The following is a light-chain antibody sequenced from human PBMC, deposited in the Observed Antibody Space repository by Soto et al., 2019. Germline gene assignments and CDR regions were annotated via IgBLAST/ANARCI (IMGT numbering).Light chain of an antibody. CDR2: DAS. CDR3: QERTGSPRT. J-gene: IGKJ4*01. V-gene: IGKV3-20*01. CDR1: QRVSSGY. Sequence: ERATLCCRARQRVSSGYLAWYQQKPGQAPRLLIYDASNRAAGIPDRFGGSGSGADFTLTISRLEPEDFAVYYCQERTGSPRTFGRGTKVDIK.